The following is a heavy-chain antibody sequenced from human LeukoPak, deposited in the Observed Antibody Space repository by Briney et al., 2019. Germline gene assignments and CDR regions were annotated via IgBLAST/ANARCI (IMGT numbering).Heavy chain of an antibody. J-gene: IGHJ1*01. Sequence: GRSLRLSCAASGFTFSSYGMHWVGQAPGKGLEWGAVISYDGSNKYYADSVKGRFTISRDNSKNTLYLQMNSLRPEDTAVYYCAKDRSSGWYSFQHWGQGTLVSVSS. D-gene: IGHD6-19*01. CDR3: AKDRSSGWYSFQH. CDR2: ISYDGSNK. CDR1: GFTFSSYG. V-gene: IGHV3-30*18.